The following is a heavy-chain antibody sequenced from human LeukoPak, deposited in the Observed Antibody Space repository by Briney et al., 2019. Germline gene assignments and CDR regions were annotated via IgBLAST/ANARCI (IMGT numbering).Heavy chain of an antibody. CDR1: GFTFTRYS. CDR3: ARDVRSDSFDYDYYYAMDV. V-gene: IGHV1-18*01. J-gene: IGHJ6*02. D-gene: IGHD2-15*01. CDR2: ISDYNGNT. Sequence: ASVKVSCKASGFTFTRYSITWVRQAPGKGHEWIGWISDYNGNTNYAQKYQGRVTTTTDTSTRTAYMELRSLRSDDTAVYYCARDVRSDSFDYDYYYAMDVWGQGTTVTVSS.